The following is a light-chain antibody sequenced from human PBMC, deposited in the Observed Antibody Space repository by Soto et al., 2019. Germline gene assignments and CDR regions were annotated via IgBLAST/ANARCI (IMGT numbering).Light chain of an antibody. Sequence: QSALTQPPSVSGSPGQSVTISCTGTSSDVGSYNRVSWYQQPPGTAPKLMIYEVSNRPSGVPDRFSGSKSGNTASLTISGLRAEDEADYYCSSYTSSSTYVFGIGTKVTVL. J-gene: IGLJ1*01. V-gene: IGLV2-18*02. CDR3: SSYTSSSTYV. CDR2: EVS. CDR1: SSDVGSYNR.